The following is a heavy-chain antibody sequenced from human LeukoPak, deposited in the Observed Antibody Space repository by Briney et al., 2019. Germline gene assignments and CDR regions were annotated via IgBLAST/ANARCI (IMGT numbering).Heavy chain of an antibody. J-gene: IGHJ6*03. CDR1: GFTFSSYW. V-gene: IGHV3-74*01. CDR2: INSDGSST. CDR3: AESYYYYYMDV. Sequence: GGSLRLSCAASGFTFSSYWMHWVRQAPGKGLVWVSRINSDGSSTSYADSVKGRFTISRDNAKNTLYLQVNSLRAEDTAVYYCAESYYYYYMDVWGKGTTVTVSS.